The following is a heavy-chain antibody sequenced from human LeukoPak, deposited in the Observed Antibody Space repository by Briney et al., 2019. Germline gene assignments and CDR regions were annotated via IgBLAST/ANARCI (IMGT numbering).Heavy chain of an antibody. J-gene: IGHJ6*02. D-gene: IGHD6-19*01. CDR2: ITWSGSTI. CDR3: ARDAGNSGYGMDV. Sequence: GGSLRLSCAASGFTFSDYWIHWVRQAPGKGLEWISHITWSGSTIFYADSVKGRFTISRDSAKNSLYLQMSSLRDEDTAVYYCARDAGNSGYGMDVWGQGTTVTVSS. V-gene: IGHV3-48*02. CDR1: GFTFSDYW.